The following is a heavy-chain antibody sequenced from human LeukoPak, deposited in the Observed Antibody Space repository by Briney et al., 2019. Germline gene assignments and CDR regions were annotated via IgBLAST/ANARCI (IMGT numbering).Heavy chain of an antibody. CDR1: GYTFTSYD. J-gene: IGHJ6*03. CDR3: ARGCWDCTNGVCYYYYYMDV. V-gene: IGHV1-8*01. D-gene: IGHD2-8*01. CDR2: MNPNSGNT. Sequence: ASVKVSCKASGYTFTSYDINWVRQATGQGLEWMGWMNPNSGNTGYAQKFQGRVAMTRDTSITTAYMELSSLRSEDTAVYYCARGCWDCTNGVCYYYYYMDVWGKGTTVTVSS.